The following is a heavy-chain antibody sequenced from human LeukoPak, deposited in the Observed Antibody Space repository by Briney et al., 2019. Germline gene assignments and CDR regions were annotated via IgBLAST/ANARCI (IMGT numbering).Heavy chain of an antibody. V-gene: IGHV3-33*06. Sequence: GGSLRLSCAASGFTSSSYGMHWVRQARGKGLEWVAVTWYGGSNKYYADSVKGRFTISRDNSKNTLYLQMNSLRAEDTAVYYCAKTGLYGDYIIDYWGQGTLVTVSS. CDR1: GFTSSSYG. J-gene: IGHJ4*02. CDR2: TWYGGSNK. CDR3: AKTGLYGDYIIDY. D-gene: IGHD4-17*01.